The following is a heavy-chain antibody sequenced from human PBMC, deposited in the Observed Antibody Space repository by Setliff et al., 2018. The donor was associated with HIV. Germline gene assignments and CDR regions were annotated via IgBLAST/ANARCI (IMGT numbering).Heavy chain of an antibody. J-gene: IGHJ4*01. Sequence: PSETLSLTCSVSNGSISNYYWTWIRQPAGKGLERIGRIHTSGITNYNPSLKSRVNMSLDTSENYFSLNLTSVTAADTAVYYCAREGGTDRFFDYWGQGTQVTVSS. CDR3: AREGGTDRFFDY. V-gene: IGHV4-4*07. CDR1: NGSISNYY. D-gene: IGHD3-16*01. CDR2: IHTSGIT.